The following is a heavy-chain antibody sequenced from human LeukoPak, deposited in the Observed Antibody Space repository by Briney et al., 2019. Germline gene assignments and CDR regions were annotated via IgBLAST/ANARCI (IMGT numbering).Heavy chain of an antibody. D-gene: IGHD2-21*01. CDR2: INPNSGGT. CDR1: GYTFTGYY. CDR3: ARDRAVVVSAYYFDY. J-gene: IGHJ4*02. Sequence: ASVKVSCTASGYTFTGYYMHWVRQAPPQGLEWRGWINPNSGGTNYAQKFQGRVTMTRDTSISTVYMELSSLRSDDTAMYYCARDRAVVVSAYYFDYWGQGTLVTVSS. V-gene: IGHV1-2*02.